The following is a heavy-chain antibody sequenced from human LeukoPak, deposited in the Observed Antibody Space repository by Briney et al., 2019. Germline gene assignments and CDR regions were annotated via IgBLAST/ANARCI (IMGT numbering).Heavy chain of an antibody. CDR2: ISSSSSYI. D-gene: IGHD1-20*01. CDR3: ARPLSGTSDFLY. V-gene: IGHV3-21*01. CDR1: GFTFSSYT. Sequence: GGSLRLSCAASGFTFSSYTMNWVRQAPGKGLEWVSLISSSSSYIFYADSVKGRFTISRDNAKKSLYLQMNSLRAEDTAVYYCARPLSGTSDFLYWGPGTLVTVSS. J-gene: IGHJ4*02.